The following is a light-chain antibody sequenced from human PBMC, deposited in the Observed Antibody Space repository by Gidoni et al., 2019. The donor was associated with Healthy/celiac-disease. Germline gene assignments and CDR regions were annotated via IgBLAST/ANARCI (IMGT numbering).Light chain of an antibody. CDR1: QSLLHSNGYNY. V-gene: IGKV2-28*01. CDR3: MQYMYS. Sequence: DIVMTQSPLSLPVTPGEPASISCRSSQSLLHSNGYNYLDWYLQKPGQSPQLLIYLGSNRASGVPDRFSGSGSGTDFTLKISRVEAEDVGVYYCMQYMYSFXQXTKLEIK. J-gene: IGKJ2*03. CDR2: LGS.